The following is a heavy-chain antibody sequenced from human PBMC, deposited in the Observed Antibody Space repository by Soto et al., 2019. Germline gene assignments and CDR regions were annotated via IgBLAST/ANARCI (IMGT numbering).Heavy chain of an antibody. CDR3: ARDNCSGGSCYSVWGRYYYGMDV. J-gene: IGHJ6*02. D-gene: IGHD2-15*01. V-gene: IGHV4-61*01. CDR2: IYYSGST. Sequence: SETLSLTCTVSGGSVSSGSYYWSWIRQPPGKGLEWIGYIYYSGSTNYNPSLKSRVAISVDTSKNQFSLKLSSVTAADTAVYYCARDNCSGGSCYSVWGRYYYGMDVWGQGTTVTVSS. CDR1: GGSVSSGSYY.